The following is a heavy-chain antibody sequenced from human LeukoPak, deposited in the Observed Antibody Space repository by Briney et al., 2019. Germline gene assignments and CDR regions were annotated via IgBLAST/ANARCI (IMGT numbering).Heavy chain of an antibody. V-gene: IGHV3-23*01. Sequence: PGGSLRLSCAASGFTFSNYAMSWVRQAPGRGLEWVSAISGSGGSTYYADSVKGRFTISRDNSKNTLYLQMNSLRAEDTAVYYCARDPGDIVVVPAALNWFDPWGQGTLVTVSS. D-gene: IGHD2-2*01. CDR1: GFTFSNYA. CDR3: ARDPGDIVVVPAALNWFDP. CDR2: ISGSGGST. J-gene: IGHJ5*02.